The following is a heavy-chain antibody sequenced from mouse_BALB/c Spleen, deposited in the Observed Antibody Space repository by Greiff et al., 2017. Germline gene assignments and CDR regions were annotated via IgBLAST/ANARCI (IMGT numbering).Heavy chain of an antibody. Sequence: EVQRVESGGGLVKPGGSLKLSCAASGFTFSDYYMYWVRQTPEKRLEWVATISDGGSYTYYPDSVKGRFTISRDNAKNNLYLQMSSLKSEDTAMYYCAREGDYRYDGFAYWGQGTLVTVSA. CDR1: GFTFSDYY. D-gene: IGHD2-14*01. V-gene: IGHV5-4*02. CDR2: ISDGGSYT. J-gene: IGHJ3*01. CDR3: AREGDYRYDGFAY.